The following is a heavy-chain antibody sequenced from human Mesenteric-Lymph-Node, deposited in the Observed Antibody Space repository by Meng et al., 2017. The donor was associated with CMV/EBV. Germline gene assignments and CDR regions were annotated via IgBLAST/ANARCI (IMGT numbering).Heavy chain of an antibody. CDR1: GFTFSDHY. J-gene: IGHJ6*02. D-gene: IGHD3-3*01. Sequence: GESLKISCAASGFTFSDHYMSWIRQAPGKGLEWVSYISSSGNIKKYADSVKGRFSISRDSTNNLIYLEMSDLRAEDTAVYYCARQGRITISGRDLNYSAMDVWGQGTTVTVSS. CDR2: ISSSGNIK. CDR3: ARQGRITISGRDLNYSAMDV. V-gene: IGHV3-11*01.